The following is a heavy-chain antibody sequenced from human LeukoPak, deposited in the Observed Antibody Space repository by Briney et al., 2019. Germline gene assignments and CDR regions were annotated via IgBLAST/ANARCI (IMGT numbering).Heavy chain of an antibody. D-gene: IGHD2-15*01. CDR2: IYYSGST. CDR1: GGSISSSSYY. V-gene: IGHV4-39*01. CDR3: ARQVDIVVHWFDP. J-gene: IGHJ5*02. Sequence: SETLSLTCTVSGGSISSSSYYWGWIRQPPGKGLEWIGSIYYSGSTYYNPSLKSRVTISVDTSKNQFSLKLSSVTAADRAVYYCARQVDIVVHWFDPWGQGTLVTVSS.